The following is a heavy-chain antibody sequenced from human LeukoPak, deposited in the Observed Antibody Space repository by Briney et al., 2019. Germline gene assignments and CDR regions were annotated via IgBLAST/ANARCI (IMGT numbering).Heavy chain of an antibody. J-gene: IGHJ5*02. D-gene: IGHD1-26*01. V-gene: IGHV4-34*01. CDR2: INHSGST. CDR1: GGSFSGYY. CDR3: ARVGGATNA. Sequence: SETLSLTCAVYGGSFSGYYWSWIRQPPGKGLEWIGEINHSGSTNYNPSLKSRVTISVGTSKNQFSLKLSSVTAADTAVYYCARVGGATNAWGQGTLVTVSS.